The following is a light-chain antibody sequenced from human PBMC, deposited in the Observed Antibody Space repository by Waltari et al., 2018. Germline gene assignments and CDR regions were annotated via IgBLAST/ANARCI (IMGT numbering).Light chain of an antibody. J-gene: IGKJ4*01. CDR3: QQYNSYPLT. CDR2: KAS. V-gene: IGKV1-5*03. CDR1: QSLDIW. Sequence: DIQMTQSPPTLSASVGDRVTIACRASQSLDIWLSWYQQKPGKAPKVLIYKASSLESGVPSRFSGSGSGTEFTLTISSLQPDDFATYYCQQYNSYPLTFGGGTKVEIK.